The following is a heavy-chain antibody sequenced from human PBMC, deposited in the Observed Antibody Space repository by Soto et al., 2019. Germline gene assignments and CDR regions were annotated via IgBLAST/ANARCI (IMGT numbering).Heavy chain of an antibody. CDR1: GGSFSGYY. D-gene: IGHD2-15*01. CDR2: IKHSGST. CDR3: ARGDIVVVVAATHSAFDY. V-gene: IGHV4-34*01. Sequence: SETLSLTCAVYGGSFSGYYWSWIRQPPGKGLEWIGEIKHSGSTNYNPSLKSRVTISVDTSKNQLSLKLSSVTAADTAVYYCARGDIVVVVAATHSAFDYWGQGTLVTVSS. J-gene: IGHJ4*02.